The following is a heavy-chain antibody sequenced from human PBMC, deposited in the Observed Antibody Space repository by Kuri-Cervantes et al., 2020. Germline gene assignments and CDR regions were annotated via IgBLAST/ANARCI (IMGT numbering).Heavy chain of an antibody. Sequence: SVKVSCKVSGFTFTSSAVQWVRQARGQRLEWIGWIVVGSGNTNYAQKFQERVTITRDMSTSTAYMELSSLRSEDTAVYYCAAAYCSGGSCYGPHDAFDIWGQGTMVTVSS. J-gene: IGHJ3*02. CDR1: GFTFTSSA. D-gene: IGHD2-15*01. V-gene: IGHV1-58*01. CDR3: AAAYCSGGSCYGPHDAFDI. CDR2: IVVGSGNT.